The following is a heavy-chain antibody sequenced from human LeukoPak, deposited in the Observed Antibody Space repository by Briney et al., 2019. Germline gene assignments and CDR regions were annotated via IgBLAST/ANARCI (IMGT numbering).Heavy chain of an antibody. CDR2: ISGDGGST. CDR1: GFTFDDSA. D-gene: IGHD6-13*01. V-gene: IGHV3-43*02. J-gene: IGHJ6*02. Sequence: GGSLRLSCAASGFTFDDSAMHWVRQAPGKGLEWVSLISGDGGSTYYADSVKGRFTISRDNSKNSLYLQTNSLTTEDTALYYCAKEGIYYYGMDVWGQGTTVTVSS. CDR3: AKEGIYYYGMDV.